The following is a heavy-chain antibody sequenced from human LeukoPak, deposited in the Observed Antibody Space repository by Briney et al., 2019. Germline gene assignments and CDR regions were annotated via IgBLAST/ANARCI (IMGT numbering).Heavy chain of an antibody. D-gene: IGHD3-22*01. Sequence: ASVKVSCKASGYTFTSYGISWVRQAPGQGLEWMGWISAYNGNTNYAQKLQGRVTMTTDTSTSTAYMELRSLRSDDTAVYYGARGGRYYYDSSGYLYWGQGTLVTVSS. J-gene: IGHJ4*02. V-gene: IGHV1-18*01. CDR3: ARGGRYYYDSSGYLY. CDR1: GYTFTSYG. CDR2: ISAYNGNT.